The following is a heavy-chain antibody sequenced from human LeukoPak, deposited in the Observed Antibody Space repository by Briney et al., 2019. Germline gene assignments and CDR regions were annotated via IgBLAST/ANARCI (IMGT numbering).Heavy chain of an antibody. J-gene: IGHJ4*02. V-gene: IGHV3-30*18. CDR1: GFPFSTYD. CDR2: ISSDGYRT. Sequence: PGGSLRLFCAASGFPFSTYDMHWVRQAPDKGLQWVAVISSDGYRTDYPDSVRGRFTISRDNFKNTVDLQMISVTAEDTAMYFCAKGLGTGSVLACPLHYWGQGTLVTVSS. D-gene: IGHD3-10*01. CDR3: AKGLGTGSVLACPLHY.